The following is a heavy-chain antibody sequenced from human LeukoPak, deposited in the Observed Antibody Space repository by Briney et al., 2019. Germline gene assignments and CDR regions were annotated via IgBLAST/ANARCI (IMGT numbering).Heavy chain of an antibody. D-gene: IGHD4-23*01. V-gene: IGHV4-38-2*02. CDR3: ARVGVDYSGNIIKYLFDY. CDR2: IYHSGIT. Sequence: SETLSLTCTVSGYSISSGYYWGWIRQPPGKGLEWIGSIYHSGITYYNPSLKSRVTISVDTSKNQFSLKLSPVTAADTAVYYCARVGVDYSGNIIKYLFDYWGQGTLVTVSS. CDR1: GYSISSGYY. J-gene: IGHJ4*02.